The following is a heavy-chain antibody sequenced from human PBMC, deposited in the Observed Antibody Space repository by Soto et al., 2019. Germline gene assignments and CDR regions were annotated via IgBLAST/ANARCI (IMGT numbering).Heavy chain of an antibody. CDR2: IWYDGSNK. D-gene: IGHD6-13*01. V-gene: IGHV3-33*01. CDR3: ARAGFIAAAGNWYFDL. CDR1: GFTFSSYG. Sequence: GVSLRLSCAASGFTFSSYGMHWVRQAPGKGLEWVAVIWYDGSNKYYADSVKGQFTISRDNSKNTLYLQMNSLRAEDTAVYYCARAGFIAAAGNWYFDLWGRGTLVTVSS. J-gene: IGHJ2*01.